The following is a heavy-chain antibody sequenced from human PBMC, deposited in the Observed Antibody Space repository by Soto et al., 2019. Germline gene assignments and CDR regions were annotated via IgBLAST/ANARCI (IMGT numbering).Heavy chain of an antibody. CDR3: ARGPLCITGTCYYGMDV. V-gene: IGHV4-34*01. D-gene: IGHD1-7*01. CDR1: GGSFSGYY. CDR2: INHSGST. Sequence: TSETLSLTCAVYGGSFSGYYWSWIRQPPGKGLEWIGEINHSGSTNYNPSLKSRVTISVDTSKNQFSLKLSSVTAADTAVYYCARGPLCITGTCYYGMDVWGQGTTVTVSS. J-gene: IGHJ6*02.